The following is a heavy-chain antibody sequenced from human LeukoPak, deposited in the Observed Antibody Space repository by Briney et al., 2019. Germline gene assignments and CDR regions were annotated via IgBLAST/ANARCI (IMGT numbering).Heavy chain of an antibody. D-gene: IGHD2-15*01. CDR1: GGTFSSYA. CDR2: IIPIFGTA. CDR3: ARELTGCSGGGCYGY. V-gene: IGHV1-69*06. Sequence: GSSVKVSCKASGGTFSSYAISWARQAPGQGLEWMGGIIPIFGTANYAQKFQGRVTITADKSTSTAYMELSSLRSEDTAVYYCARELTGCSGGGCYGYWGQGTLVTVSS. J-gene: IGHJ4*02.